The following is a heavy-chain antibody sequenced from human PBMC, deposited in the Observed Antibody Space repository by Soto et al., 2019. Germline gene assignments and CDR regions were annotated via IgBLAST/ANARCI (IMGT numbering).Heavy chain of an antibody. Sequence: EVQLVESGGGLVQPGGSLRLSCAAPGFPFGSYWMPWVGQAPGKGLVWVSRINSDGSSTSYADSVKGRFTISRDNAKNTLYLQMNSLRAEDTAVYYCARYGSVDYWGQGTLVTVSS. CDR1: GFPFGSYW. CDR3: ARYGSVDY. CDR2: INSDGSST. D-gene: IGHD3-10*01. V-gene: IGHV3-74*01. J-gene: IGHJ4*02.